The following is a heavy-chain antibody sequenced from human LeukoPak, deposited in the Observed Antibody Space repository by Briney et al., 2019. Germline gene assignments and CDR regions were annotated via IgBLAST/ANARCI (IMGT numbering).Heavy chain of an antibody. V-gene: IGHV3-64D*09. CDR1: GXTFSSYA. CDR2: ISSNGRST. Sequence: GGSLRLSCSASGXTFSSYAMHWVRHAPGKGLEYVSAISSNGRSTYYADSVKGRFTISRDNSQNTLYLQMSSLRAEDTAVYYCVKDRTGGRVAFDIWGQGTMVTVSS. CDR3: VKDRTGGRVAFDI. D-gene: IGHD1-14*01. J-gene: IGHJ3*02.